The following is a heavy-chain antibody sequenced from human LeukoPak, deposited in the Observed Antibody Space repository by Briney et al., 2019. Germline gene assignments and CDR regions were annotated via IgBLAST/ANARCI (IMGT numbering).Heavy chain of an antibody. CDR3: ARGDGYNFFDY. CDR2: FYVGGAT. V-gene: IGHV3-53*01. D-gene: IGHD5-24*01. Sequence: RPGGSLRLSCAFSGFSVTNNYMSWVRKAPGKGLEWVSVFYVGGATYYADSVKGRFTISRDNSENTLYLQMKSLRAEDTAVYYCARGDGYNFFDYWGQGTLVIVSS. J-gene: IGHJ4*02. CDR1: GFSVTNNY.